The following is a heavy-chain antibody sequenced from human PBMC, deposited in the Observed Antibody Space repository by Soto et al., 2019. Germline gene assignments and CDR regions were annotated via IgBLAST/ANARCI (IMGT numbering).Heavy chain of an antibody. V-gene: IGHV3-72*01. J-gene: IGHJ4*02. CDR1: GFTFSDHY. CDR2: TRNKANSYTT. CDR3: ARVGWELPLPDY. Sequence: GGSLRLSCAASGFTFSDHYMDWVRQAPGKGLEWVGRTRNKANSYTTEYAASVKGRFTISRDDSKNSLYLQMNSLKTEDTAVYYCARVGWELPLPDYWGQGTLVTVSS. D-gene: IGHD1-26*01.